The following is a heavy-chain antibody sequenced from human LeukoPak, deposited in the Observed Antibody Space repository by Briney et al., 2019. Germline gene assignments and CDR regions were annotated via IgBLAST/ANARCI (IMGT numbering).Heavy chain of an antibody. V-gene: IGHV3-30*18. CDR1: GFTFSSYG. J-gene: IGHJ4*02. Sequence: GGSLRLSCAASGFTFSSYGMHWVRQAPGKGLEWVAVISYDGSNKYYADSVKGRFTISRDNSKNTLYLQMNSLRAEDTAVYYCAKAYNAYYYDSSGPTTSHLFFDYWGQGTLVTVSS. CDR2: ISYDGSNK. CDR3: AKAYNAYYYDSSGPTTSHLFFDY. D-gene: IGHD3-22*01.